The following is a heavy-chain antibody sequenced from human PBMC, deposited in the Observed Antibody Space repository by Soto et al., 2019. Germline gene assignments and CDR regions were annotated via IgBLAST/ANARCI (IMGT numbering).Heavy chain of an antibody. V-gene: IGHV3-48*02. J-gene: IGHJ2*01. D-gene: IGHD3-9*01. Sequence: EVQLVESGGGLVQPGGSLRLSCVASGFTFSTYSMTWVRQAPGKGLEWISYISGSGGTIYYADSVKGRFTISRDNAKNSLSLQMNSLRHEDTAAFYCARGMILDGLFIDWYFDIWGRGTPVTVSS. CDR1: GFTFSTYS. CDR2: ISGSGGTI. CDR3: ARGMILDGLFIDWYFDI.